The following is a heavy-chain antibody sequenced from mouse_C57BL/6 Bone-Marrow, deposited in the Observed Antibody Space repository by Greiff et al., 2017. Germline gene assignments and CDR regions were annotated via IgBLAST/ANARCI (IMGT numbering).Heavy chain of an antibody. V-gene: IGHV1-18*01. Sequence: EVQLQQSGPELVKPGASVKIPCKASGYTFTDYNMDWVKQSHGKSLEWIGDINPNNGGTIYNQKFKGKATLTVDKSSSTAYMELRSLTSEDTAVYYCARRDYYGSRFAYWGQGTLVTVSA. J-gene: IGHJ3*01. CDR3: ARRDYYGSRFAY. CDR2: INPNNGGT. D-gene: IGHD1-1*01. CDR1: GYTFTDYN.